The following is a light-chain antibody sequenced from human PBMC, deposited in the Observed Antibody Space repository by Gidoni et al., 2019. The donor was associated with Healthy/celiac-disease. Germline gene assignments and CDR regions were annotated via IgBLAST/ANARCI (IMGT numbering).Light chain of an antibody. J-gene: IGKJ2*01. CDR3: QQYNSYPYT. Sequence: DIQMTQSPSTLSASVRDRVTTTCRASQSISSWLGWYQQKPGKAPKLLIYKESSLESGVPSRFSGSGSGTEFTLTISSLQPDDFATYYCQQYNSYPYTFGQGTKLEIK. CDR2: KES. V-gene: IGKV1-5*03. CDR1: QSISSW.